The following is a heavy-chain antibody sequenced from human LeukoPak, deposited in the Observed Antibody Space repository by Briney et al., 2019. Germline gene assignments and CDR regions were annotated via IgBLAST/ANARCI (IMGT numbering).Heavy chain of an antibody. Sequence: ASVKVSCTASGYTFTSYAMHWVRQAPGQRLEWMGWINAGNGNTKYPQKFQGRVTITRDTSASTAYMELSSLRSEDTAVYYCARTYQLLQSQYYYYGMDVWGQGTTVTVSS. J-gene: IGHJ6*02. CDR1: GYTFTSYA. D-gene: IGHD2-2*01. V-gene: IGHV1-3*01. CDR3: ARTYQLLQSQYYYYGMDV. CDR2: INAGNGNT.